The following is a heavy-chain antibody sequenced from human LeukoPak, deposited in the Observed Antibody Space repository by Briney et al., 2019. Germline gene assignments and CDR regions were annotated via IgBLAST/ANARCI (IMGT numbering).Heavy chain of an antibody. CDR2: INPNNGGT. V-gene: IGHV1-2*02. Sequence: ASVKVSGKASGYTFTAYFIHWVRQAPGQGLEWMGYINPNNGGTNYAQKFQGRVPMTRDTSITITYMDLSGLRSDDTAVYYCARGRHYYDTGGYVDASNIWGQGTMVTVSS. D-gene: IGHD3-22*01. CDR1: GYTFTAYF. CDR3: ARGRHYYDTGGYVDASNI. J-gene: IGHJ3*02.